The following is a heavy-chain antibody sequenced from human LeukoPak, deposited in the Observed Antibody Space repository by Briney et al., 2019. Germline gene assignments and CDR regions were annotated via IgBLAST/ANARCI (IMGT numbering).Heavy chain of an antibody. CDR2: ISGRTGTT. D-gene: IGHD1-7*01. CDR1: GFTFSSYA. CDR3: LTVRKYLRVGWNSNFDY. J-gene: IGHJ4*02. Sequence: GGSLRLSCAASGFTFSSYAMSWVRLAPRKGLKWVSTISGRTGTTHYADSVKGRFTISRDNSKNTLYLQMNSLRAEDTAVYYCLTVRKYLRVGWNSNFDYWGQGALVTVSS. V-gene: IGHV3-23*01.